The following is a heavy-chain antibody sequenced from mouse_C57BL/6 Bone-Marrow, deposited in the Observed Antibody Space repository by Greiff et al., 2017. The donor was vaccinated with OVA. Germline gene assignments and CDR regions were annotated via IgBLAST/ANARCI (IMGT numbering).Heavy chain of an antibody. CDR3: AKRGYYGSSPYWYFDV. J-gene: IGHJ1*03. V-gene: IGHV2-9*01. CDR1: GFSLTSYG. Sequence: QVQLQQSGPGLVAPSQSLSITCTVSGFSLTSYGVDWVRQPPGKGLEWLGVIWGGGSTNYNSALMSRLSISKDNSKSQVFLKMNSRQTDDTAMYYCAKRGYYGSSPYWYFDVWGTGTTVTVSS. CDR2: IWGGGST. D-gene: IGHD1-1*01.